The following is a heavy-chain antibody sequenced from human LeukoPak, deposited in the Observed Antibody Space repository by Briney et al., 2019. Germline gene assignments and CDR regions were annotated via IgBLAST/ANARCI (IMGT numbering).Heavy chain of an antibody. CDR1: GFTFSSYS. Sequence: GGSLRLSCAASGFTFSSYSMTWVRQAPGKGLEWVSYISSSSSTIYYADSVKGRFTISRDNAKNSPYLQMNSLRAEDTAVYYCAREPNQYYDFWSGYYYYGMDVWGQGTTVTVSS. CDR3: AREPNQYYDFWSGYYYYGMDV. J-gene: IGHJ6*02. V-gene: IGHV3-48*01. D-gene: IGHD3-3*01. CDR2: ISSSSSTI.